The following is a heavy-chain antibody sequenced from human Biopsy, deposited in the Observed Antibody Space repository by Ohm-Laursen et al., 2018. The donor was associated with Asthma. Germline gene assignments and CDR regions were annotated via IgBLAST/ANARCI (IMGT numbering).Heavy chain of an antibody. CDR3: ARGGYCTSPTCPWGRYATDV. V-gene: IGHV3-7*01. Sequence: SLRLSCSASGFTFSSYWMSWVRQAPGKGLEWVANIKKDGSEKYYVDSVKGRFTIFRDNAKNSLYLHMNSLRAEDTAVYYCARGGYCTSPTCPWGRYATDVWGQGTTVTVSS. CDR2: IKKDGSEK. D-gene: IGHD2-2*01. J-gene: IGHJ6*02. CDR1: GFTFSSYW.